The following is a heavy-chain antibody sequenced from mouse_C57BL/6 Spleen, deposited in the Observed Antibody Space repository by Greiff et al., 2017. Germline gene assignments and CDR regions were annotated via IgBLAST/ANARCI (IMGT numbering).Heavy chain of an antibody. CDR1: GFSLTSYG. V-gene: IGHV2-2*01. CDR2: IWSGGST. Sequence: QVQLKESGPGLVQPSQSLSITCTVSGFSLTSYGVHWVRQSPGKGLEWLGVIWSGGSTDYNAAFISRLSIRKDNSKSQVFFKMNSLQADDTAIYYCARNDYGSSYGYFDVWGTGTTVTVSS. J-gene: IGHJ1*03. CDR3: ARNDYGSSYGYFDV. D-gene: IGHD1-1*01.